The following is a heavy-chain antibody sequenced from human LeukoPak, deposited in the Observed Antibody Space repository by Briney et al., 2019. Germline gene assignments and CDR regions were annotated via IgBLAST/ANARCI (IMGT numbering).Heavy chain of an antibody. Sequence: LETLSLTCTVSGDSINTNYWTWIRQPPGKGLEWIGGIYHSGNTNYNPSLKSRVSISVDTSKNQISLELSSVTAADTAVFYCARGFDYGGSPYYYYYAMDVWGQGTTVTVSS. CDR3: ARGFDYGGSPYYYYYAMDV. CDR2: IYHSGNT. CDR1: GDSINTNY. J-gene: IGHJ6*02. V-gene: IGHV4-59*01. D-gene: IGHD4-23*01.